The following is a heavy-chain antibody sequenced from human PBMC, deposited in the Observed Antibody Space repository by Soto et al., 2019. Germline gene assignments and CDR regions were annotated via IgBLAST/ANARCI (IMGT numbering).Heavy chain of an antibody. CDR3: ARGTYFDY. CDR1: GFTFSNSA. Sequence: ASVKVSCKASGFTFSNSALQWVRQARGQRLEWLGWIAVGSGNTNYAQRFQDRVTMTTDISTSTAYMELKSLRSDDTAVYYCARGTYFDYWGQGTLVTVSS. J-gene: IGHJ4*02. D-gene: IGHD1-1*01. CDR2: IAVGSGNT. V-gene: IGHV1-58*01.